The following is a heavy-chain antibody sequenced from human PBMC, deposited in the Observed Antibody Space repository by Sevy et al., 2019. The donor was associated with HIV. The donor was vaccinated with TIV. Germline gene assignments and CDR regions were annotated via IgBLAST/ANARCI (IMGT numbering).Heavy chain of an antibody. CDR2: ISGSGGST. CDR3: AKVVGSYGSSTSCYPRYYYYYGMDV. CDR1: GFTFSSYA. D-gene: IGHD2-2*01. Sequence: GGSLRLSCAASGFTFSSYAMSWVRQAPGKGLEWVSAISGSGGSTYYADSVKGRFTISRDNSKNTLYLQMNSLRAEDTAVYYCAKVVGSYGSSTSCYPRYYYYYGMDVWGQGTTVTVSS. J-gene: IGHJ6*02. V-gene: IGHV3-23*01.